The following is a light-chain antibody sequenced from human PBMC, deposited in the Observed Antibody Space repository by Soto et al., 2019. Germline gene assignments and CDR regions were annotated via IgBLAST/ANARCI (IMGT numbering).Light chain of an antibody. J-gene: IGKJ4*01. CDR3: QQFNSYPL. CDR1: QGISSA. V-gene: IGKV1-13*02. Sequence: AIQLTQSPSSLSASVGDRVTITCRASQGISSALAWYQQKTGKAPKLLIYDASSLESGVPSRFSGSGSGTDFTLTISSLQPEDFATYYCQQFNSYPLFGGGTKVEIK. CDR2: DAS.